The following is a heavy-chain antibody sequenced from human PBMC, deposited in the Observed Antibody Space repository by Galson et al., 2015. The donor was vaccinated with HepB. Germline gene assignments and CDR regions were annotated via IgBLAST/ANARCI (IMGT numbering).Heavy chain of an antibody. V-gene: IGHV1-58*02. CDR3: AAESTGHIVVVTAPDAFDI. J-gene: IGHJ3*02. Sequence: SVKVSCKASGFTFTSSAMQWVRQARGQRLEWIGWIVVGSGNTNYAQKFQERVTITRDMSTSTAYMELSSLRSEDTAVYYCAAESTGHIVVVTAPDAFDIWGQGTMVTVSS. D-gene: IGHD2-21*02. CDR1: GFTFTSSA. CDR2: IVVGSGNT.